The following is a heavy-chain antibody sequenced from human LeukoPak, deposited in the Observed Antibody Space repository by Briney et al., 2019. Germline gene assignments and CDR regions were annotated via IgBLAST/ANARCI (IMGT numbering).Heavy chain of an antibody. Sequence: GGSLRLSCEVSGFSFHDYGMSWVRQAPGKGLEWVSSISSSSSYIYYADSVKGRFTISRDNAKNSLYLQMNSLRAEDTAVYYCARDLAYCGGDCLNWFDPWGQGTLVTVSS. CDR2: ISSSSSYI. V-gene: IGHV3-21*01. J-gene: IGHJ5*02. D-gene: IGHD2-21*02. CDR3: ARDLAYCGGDCLNWFDP. CDR1: GFSFHDYG.